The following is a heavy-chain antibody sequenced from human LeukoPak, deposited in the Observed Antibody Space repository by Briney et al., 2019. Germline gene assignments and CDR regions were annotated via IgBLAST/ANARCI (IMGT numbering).Heavy chain of an antibody. V-gene: IGHV3-21*06. CDR3: ARGKSGSYCYYMDV. Sequence: GGSLRLSCAASGFTFSFSTMSWVRQAPGNGLEWVSSIDVTGGDIYYADSVKGRFAISRDSAKSSVSLQMNSLRVEDTAIYYCARGKSGSYCYYMDVWGKGTTVTVSS. CDR2: IDVTGGDI. J-gene: IGHJ6*03. CDR1: GFTFSFST.